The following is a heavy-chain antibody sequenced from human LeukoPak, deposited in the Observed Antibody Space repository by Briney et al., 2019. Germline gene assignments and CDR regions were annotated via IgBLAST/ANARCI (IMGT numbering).Heavy chain of an antibody. CDR2: IIPILGIA. CDR1: GGTFSSYA. D-gene: IGHD3-22*01. J-gene: IGHJ3*02. V-gene: IGHV1-69*04. CDR3: ARGPQLHYYDSSGYYFLPWDDAFDI. Sequence: GASVKVSCKASGGTFSSYAISWVRQAPGQGLEWMGRIIPILGIANYAQKFQGRVTMTRNTSISTAYMELSSLRSEDTAVYYCARGPQLHYYDSSGYYFLPWDDAFDIWGQGTMVTVSS.